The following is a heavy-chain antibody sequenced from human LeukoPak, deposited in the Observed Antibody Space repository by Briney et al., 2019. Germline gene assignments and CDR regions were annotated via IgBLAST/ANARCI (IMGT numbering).Heavy chain of an antibody. CDR3: ARGGGDSRIAAAGTGLDAFDI. Sequence: PGGSLRLSCAASGFTFSSYAMSWVRQAPGKGLEWVSSISSSSSYIYYADSVKGRFTISRDNAKNSLYLQMNSLRAEDTAVYYCARGGGDSRIAAAGTGLDAFDIWGQGTMVTVSS. CDR1: GFTFSSYA. CDR2: ISSSSSYI. D-gene: IGHD6-13*01. J-gene: IGHJ3*02. V-gene: IGHV3-21*01.